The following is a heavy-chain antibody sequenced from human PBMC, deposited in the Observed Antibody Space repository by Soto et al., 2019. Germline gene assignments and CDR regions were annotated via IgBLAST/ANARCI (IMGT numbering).Heavy chain of an antibody. CDR1: GFTFSSYA. CDR3: AKGPRGYSSGWTFDY. Sequence: GGSLRLSCAASGFTFSSYAMSWVRQAPGKGLEWVSAISGSGGSTYYADSVKGRFTISRDNSKNTLYLQMNSLRAEDTAVYYCAKGPRGYSSGWTFDYWGQGTLVTVSS. CDR2: ISGSGGST. D-gene: IGHD6-19*01. J-gene: IGHJ4*02. V-gene: IGHV3-23*01.